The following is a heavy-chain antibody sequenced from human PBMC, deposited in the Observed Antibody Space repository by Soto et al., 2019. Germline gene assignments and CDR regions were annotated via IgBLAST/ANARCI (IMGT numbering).Heavy chain of an antibody. D-gene: IGHD6-19*01. CDR1: GFLFSSFG. CDR2: IRYDGSDK. Sequence: GGSLRLSCGASGFLFSSFGMHWVRQAPGKGLEWVAFIRYDGSDKYYVDSVKGRFTISRDNSKNTLSLQMSSLRVEDTAVYYCARDILSSGYKHFDCWGQGTLVTVSS. V-gene: IGHV3-30*02. J-gene: IGHJ4*02. CDR3: ARDILSSGYKHFDC.